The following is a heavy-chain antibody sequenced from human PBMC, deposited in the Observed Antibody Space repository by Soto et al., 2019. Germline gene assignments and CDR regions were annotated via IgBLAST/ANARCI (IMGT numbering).Heavy chain of an antibody. CDR3: ATRSGVFY. V-gene: IGHV4-4*02. D-gene: IGHD6-13*01. J-gene: IGHJ4*02. CDR2: IHYSGST. Sequence: SETLSLTCAVSGGSVSTSNWWTWVRQPPGMGLEWVGEIHYSGSTNYNPALKSRLIISSDKSKNQFSLKLSSVTAADTAVYYCATRSGVFYWGQGVLVT. CDR1: GGSVSTSNW.